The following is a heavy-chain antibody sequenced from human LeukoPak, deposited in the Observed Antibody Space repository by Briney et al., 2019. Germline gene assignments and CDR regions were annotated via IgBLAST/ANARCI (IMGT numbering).Heavy chain of an antibody. D-gene: IGHD4-17*01. CDR3: ARVRCTVTTECDAFDI. V-gene: IGHV1-2*02. J-gene: IGHJ3*02. CDR1: GYIFTGYY. Sequence: ASVKVSCKASGYIFTGYYMHWVRQAPGQGLEWMGWINPNSGSTNYAHKFKGRVTMTRDKSISTAYMELSRLRSDDTAVYYCARVRCTVTTECDAFDIWGQGTMVTVSS. CDR2: INPNSGST.